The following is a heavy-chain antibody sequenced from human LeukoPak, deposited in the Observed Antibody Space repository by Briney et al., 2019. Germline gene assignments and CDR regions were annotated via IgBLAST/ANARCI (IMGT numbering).Heavy chain of an antibody. CDR1: GGSISSSSYY. D-gene: IGHD3-3*01. J-gene: IGHJ4*02. Sequence: KPSETLSLTCTVSGGSISSSSYYWGCIRQPPGKGLEWIGSIYYSGSTYYNPSLKSRVTISIDTSKNQFSLKLSSVTAADTAVYYCARDFWSGYFDYWGQGTLVTVSS. V-gene: IGHV4-39*02. CDR2: IYYSGST. CDR3: ARDFWSGYFDY.